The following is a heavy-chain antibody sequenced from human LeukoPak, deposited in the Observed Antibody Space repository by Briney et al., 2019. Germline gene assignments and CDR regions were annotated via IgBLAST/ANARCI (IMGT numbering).Heavy chain of an antibody. CDR1: GFTFSSYA. CDR3: AKDPHYYDSSGYYEYFGL. CDR2: ISGSGGST. D-gene: IGHD3-22*01. Sequence: GGSLRLSCAASGFTFSSYAMSWVRQAPGKGLEWVSAISGSGGSTYYADSVKGRFTISRDNSKNTLYLQMNSLRAEDTAVYYCAKDPHYYDSSGYYEYFGLWGRGTLVTVSS. V-gene: IGHV3-23*01. J-gene: IGHJ2*01.